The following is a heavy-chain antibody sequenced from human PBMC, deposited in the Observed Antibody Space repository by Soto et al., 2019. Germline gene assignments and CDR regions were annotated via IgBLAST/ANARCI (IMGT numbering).Heavy chain of an antibody. CDR1: GVSISSGGYY. D-gene: IGHD6-13*01. CDR2: IYYSGST. J-gene: IGHJ4*02. CDR3: ARSPRLAAAGSFDY. V-gene: IGHV4-31*03. Sequence: ASETLSLTCTVSGVSISSGGYYLNWIRQYPGKGLEWIGYIYYSGSTSYNPSLKSRVTISVDTSKNQFSLKLNSVTAADTAVYYCARSPRLAAAGSFDYWGQGTPVTVSS.